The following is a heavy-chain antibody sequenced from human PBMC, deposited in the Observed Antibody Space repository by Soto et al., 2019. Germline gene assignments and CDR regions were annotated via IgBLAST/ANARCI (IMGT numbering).Heavy chain of an antibody. D-gene: IGHD5-12*01. V-gene: IGHV3-30-3*01. CDR2: ISYDANTK. Sequence: QVQLVEPGGGVVQPGRSLRLSCAASGFIFSGYAMHWVRQAPGKGLAWVAVISYDANTKYYADSVKGRLTVSRDNSKDRLYVQMNNLRAEDTAMYYCSKATRAYEIDYWGQGTLVTVSS. J-gene: IGHJ4*02. CDR3: SKATRAYEIDY. CDR1: GFIFSGYA.